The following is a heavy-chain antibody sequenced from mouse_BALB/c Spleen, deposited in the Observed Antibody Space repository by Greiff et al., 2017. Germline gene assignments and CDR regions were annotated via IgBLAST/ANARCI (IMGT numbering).Heavy chain of an antibody. D-gene: IGHD2-1*01. CDR2: ISYDGSN. CDR1: GYSITSGYY. J-gene: IGHJ3*01. V-gene: IGHV3-6*02. Sequence: VQLQQSGPGLVKPSQSLSLTCSVTGYSITSGYYWNWIRQFPGNKLEWMGYISYDGSNNYNPSLKNRISITRDTSKNQFFLKLNSVTTEDTATYYCVRVYYGNYAWFAYWGQGTLVTVSA. CDR3: VRVYYGNYAWFAY.